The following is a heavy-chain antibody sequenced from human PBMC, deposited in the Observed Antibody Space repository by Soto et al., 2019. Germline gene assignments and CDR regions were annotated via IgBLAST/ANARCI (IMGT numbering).Heavy chain of an antibody. CDR2: IIPIFGTA. Sequence: ASVKVSCKASGGTFSSYAISWVRQAPGQGLEWMGGIIPIFGTANYAQKFQGRVTITADESTSTAYMELSSLRSEDTAVYYCASKRSNVLFYTRTPNYYYGMDVWGQGTTVTVSS. V-gene: IGHV1-69*13. CDR1: GGTFSSYA. D-gene: IGHD3-3*01. J-gene: IGHJ6*02. CDR3: ASKRSNVLFYTRTPNYYYGMDV.